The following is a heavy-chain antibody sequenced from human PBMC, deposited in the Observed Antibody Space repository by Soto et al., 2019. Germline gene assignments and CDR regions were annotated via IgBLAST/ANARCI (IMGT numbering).Heavy chain of an antibody. CDR2: ISSSSSTI. Sequence: EVQLVESGGGLVQPGGSLSLSCAASGFTFSSYSMNWVRQAPGKGLEWVSYISSSSSTIYYADSVKGRFTIASDNATNSLYLQMNSLRAEDTAVYYCARGATVTLWGKGTLVTVSS. CDR3: ARGATVTL. CDR1: GFTFSSYS. V-gene: IGHV3-48*01. D-gene: IGHD4-17*01. J-gene: IGHJ4*02.